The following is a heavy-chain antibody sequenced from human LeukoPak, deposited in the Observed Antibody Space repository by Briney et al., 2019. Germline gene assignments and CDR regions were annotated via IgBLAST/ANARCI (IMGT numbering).Heavy chain of an antibody. CDR3: ARDRPTDFWSGYYTGIGFDY. V-gene: IGHV1-46*01. D-gene: IGHD3-3*01. J-gene: IGHJ4*02. Sequence: ASVTVSCKASGYTFTSYYMHWVRQAPGQGLEWMGIINPSGGSTSYAQKFQGRVTMTRDTSTSTVYMELSSLRSEDTAVYYCARDRPTDFWSGYYTGIGFDYWGQGTLVTVSS. CDR2: INPSGGST. CDR1: GYTFTSYY.